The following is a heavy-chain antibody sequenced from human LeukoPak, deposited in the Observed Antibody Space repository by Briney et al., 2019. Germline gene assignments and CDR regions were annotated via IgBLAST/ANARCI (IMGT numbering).Heavy chain of an antibody. D-gene: IGHD6-19*01. Sequence: PGGSLRLSCAASGFTVSSNYISWVRQAPGKGLEWVSTISGSGSSTYYTDSVKGRFTISRDNSKNTLYLQMNSLRAEDTAVYYCAKGSGYNSGYYNYWGQGTLVTVSS. V-gene: IGHV3-23*01. J-gene: IGHJ4*02. CDR2: ISGSGSST. CDR3: AKGSGYNSGYYNY. CDR1: GFTVSSNY.